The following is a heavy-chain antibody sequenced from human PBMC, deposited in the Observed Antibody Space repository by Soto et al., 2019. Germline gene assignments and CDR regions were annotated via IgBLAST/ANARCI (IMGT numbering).Heavy chain of an antibody. D-gene: IGHD1-26*01. CDR2: TGNKANSYTT. CDR1: GFTFSDHY. J-gene: IGHJ3*02. V-gene: IGHV3-72*01. CDR3: ATPRGSGSYSAFEI. Sequence: EVQLVESGGGLVQPGGSLRLSCAVSGFTFSDHYMDWVRQAPGKGLEWVGRTGNKANSYTTKYAASVTGRFTISRDDSKTAVYLQMNSLRIEDTAVYYCATPRGSGSYSAFEIWGQGTMVTVSS.